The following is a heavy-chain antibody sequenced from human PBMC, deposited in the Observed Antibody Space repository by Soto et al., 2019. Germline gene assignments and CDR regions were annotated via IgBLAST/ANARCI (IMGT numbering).Heavy chain of an antibody. D-gene: IGHD3-3*01. V-gene: IGHV1-2*04. CDR1: GYTFTGYY. CDR3: ARANYDFWSGYFPLGMDV. Sequence: QVQLVQSGAEVKKPGASVKVSCKASGYTFTGYYMHWVRQAPGQGLEWMGWINPNSGGTNYAQKVQGWVTMTRDTSISTAYMELSRLRSDDTAVYYCARANYDFWSGYFPLGMDVWGQGTTVTVSS. CDR2: INPNSGGT. J-gene: IGHJ6*02.